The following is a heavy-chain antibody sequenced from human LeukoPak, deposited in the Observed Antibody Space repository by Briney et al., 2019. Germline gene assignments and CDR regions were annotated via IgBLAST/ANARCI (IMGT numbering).Heavy chain of an antibody. D-gene: IGHD6-13*01. V-gene: IGHV4-38-2*01. CDR1: CYSISSGYY. CDR2: LYHSGST. Sequence: SETLSLTCAVSCYSISSGYYWGWIRQPPGKGLEWIGILYHSGSTYYNPSLKSRVTISVDTSKNQFSLKLSSVTAADTAVYYCARGSFGIAAAGTQYFDYWGQGTLVTVSS. J-gene: IGHJ4*02. CDR3: ARGSFGIAAAGTQYFDY.